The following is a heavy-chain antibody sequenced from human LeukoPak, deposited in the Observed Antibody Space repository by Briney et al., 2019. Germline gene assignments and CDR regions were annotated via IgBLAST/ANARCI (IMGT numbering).Heavy chain of an antibody. CDR1: GFTFSSYW. CDR2: IKQDGSQK. CDR3: ATTQRAMIVVVTAAFDY. Sequence: GGSLRLSCAASGFTFSSYWMSWVRQAPGKGLEWVANIKQDGSQKYYVDSVKGRFTISRDNAENSLYLQMNSLRAEDTAVYYCATTQRAMIVVVTAAFDYWGQGTLVTVSS. V-gene: IGHV3-7*01. J-gene: IGHJ4*02. D-gene: IGHD3-22*01.